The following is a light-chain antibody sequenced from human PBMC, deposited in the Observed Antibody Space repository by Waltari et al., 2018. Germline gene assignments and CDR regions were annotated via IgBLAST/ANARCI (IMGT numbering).Light chain of an antibody. J-gene: IGKJ1*01. Sequence: DIQMTQSPSTLSASVGDRVTITCRASQSISRLLAWYQQKPGKAPKLLIYKASSLESAVPSRFSGSGSGTEFTLTISSLQPDDSATYYCQQYNSYSTFGQGTKVEIK. CDR2: KAS. V-gene: IGKV1-5*03. CDR3: QQYNSYST. CDR1: QSISRL.